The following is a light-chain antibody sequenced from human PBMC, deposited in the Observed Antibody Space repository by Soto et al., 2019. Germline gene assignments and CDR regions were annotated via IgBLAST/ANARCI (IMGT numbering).Light chain of an antibody. V-gene: IGLV2-8*01. CDR1: SSDVGGYNY. J-gene: IGLJ2*01. CDR2: EVS. Sequence: QSVLTQPPSASGSPGQSVTISCTGTSSDVGGYNYVSWYQQHPDKAPQLIIYEVSKRPSGVPDRFSGSKSGNTASLTGSGLQAEDEADYYCSSYAGSNNFVVFGGGTKLTVL. CDR3: SSYAGSNNFVV.